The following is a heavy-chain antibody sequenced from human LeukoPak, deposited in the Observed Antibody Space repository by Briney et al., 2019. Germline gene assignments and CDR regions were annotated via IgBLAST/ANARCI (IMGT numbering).Heavy chain of an antibody. Sequence: GGSLRLSCAVSGFIVSNDYMSWVRQAPGKGLEWVSVMYSGGSTYYADSVRGRFIISRDNSKNTLYLQMNSLRVDDTAVYYCASRDLFEPWGQGTLVTVSS. CDR3: ASRDLFEP. CDR1: GFIVSNDY. V-gene: IGHV3-66*01. CDR2: MYSGGST. J-gene: IGHJ5*02.